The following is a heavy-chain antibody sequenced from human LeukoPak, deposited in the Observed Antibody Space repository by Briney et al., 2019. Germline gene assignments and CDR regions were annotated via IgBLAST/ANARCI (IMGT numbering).Heavy chain of an antibody. Sequence: PSETLSLTCPVSGGSTSSYYWSWIRQPPGKGLEWKGYIYSSGRTTYTPSLTSRVTISIDTSKNQFSLKLNSVTAADTAVYDCATHVTMIRLDYWGQGTLVTVSS. D-gene: IGHD3-10*01. CDR3: ATHVTMIRLDY. J-gene: IGHJ4*02. V-gene: IGHV4-59*08. CDR2: IYSSGRT. CDR1: GGSTSSYY.